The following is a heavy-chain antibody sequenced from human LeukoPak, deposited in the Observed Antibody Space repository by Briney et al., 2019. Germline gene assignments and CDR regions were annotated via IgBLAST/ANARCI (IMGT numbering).Heavy chain of an antibody. D-gene: IGHD3-3*01. Sequence: GGSLRLSCAASGFTFSSYSMNWVRQAPGKGLEWVSSISSSSSYIYYADSVKGRFTISRDNAKNSLYLQMNSLRAEDTAVYYCAREPGSLEWLSDYYYYYGMDVWGQGTTVTVSS. CDR2: ISSSSSYI. J-gene: IGHJ6*02. CDR3: AREPGSLEWLSDYYYYYGMDV. CDR1: GFTFSSYS. V-gene: IGHV3-21*01.